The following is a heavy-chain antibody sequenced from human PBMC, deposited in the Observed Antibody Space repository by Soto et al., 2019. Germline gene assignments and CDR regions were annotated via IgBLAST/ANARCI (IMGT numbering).Heavy chain of an antibody. CDR1: GYIFTNYW. CDR3: ARQDYNYAYFDF. V-gene: IGHV5-51*01. CDR2: IYPGDSDT. J-gene: IGHJ4*02. D-gene: IGHD5-18*01. Sequence: PVESLKISCKGSGYIFTNYWICCFLQMPVKVLEWMGIIYPGDSDTRYSPSFQGQVIISVDQSISTAYLQWSSLQASDTAMYYCARQDYNYAYFDFWGQGTLVTVSS.